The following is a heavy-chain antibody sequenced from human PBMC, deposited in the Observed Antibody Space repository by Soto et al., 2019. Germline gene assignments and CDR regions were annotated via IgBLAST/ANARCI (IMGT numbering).Heavy chain of an antibody. J-gene: IGHJ4*02. CDR2: IWYDGSNT. CDR3: AKYLTLGGNYFDY. D-gene: IGHD3-16*01. V-gene: IGHV3-33*06. CDR1: GFTFSSYG. Sequence: PGGSLRLSCAASGFTFSSYGMHWVRQAPGKGLEWVAVIWYDGSNTYYADSVKGRFTISRDNSKNTLYLQMNSLRAEDTAVYYCAKYLTLGGNYFDYWGQGTLVTVSS.